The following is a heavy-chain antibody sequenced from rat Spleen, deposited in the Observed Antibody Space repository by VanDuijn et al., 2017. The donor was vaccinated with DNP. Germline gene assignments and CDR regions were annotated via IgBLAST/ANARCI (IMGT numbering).Heavy chain of an antibody. CDR1: GFTFSDYA. J-gene: IGHJ2*01. V-gene: IGHV5S13*01. CDR2: ISTGGGNT. D-gene: IGHD1-12*02. CDR3: ARRRYDGSYYYFDY. Sequence: EVQLVESGGGLVQPGNSLKLSCADSGFTFSDYAMAWVRQSPKKALEWVASISTGGGNTYYRDSVKGRFTISRDNAKNTQYLQMDSLRSEDTATYYCARRRYDGSYYYFDYWGQGVMVTVSS.